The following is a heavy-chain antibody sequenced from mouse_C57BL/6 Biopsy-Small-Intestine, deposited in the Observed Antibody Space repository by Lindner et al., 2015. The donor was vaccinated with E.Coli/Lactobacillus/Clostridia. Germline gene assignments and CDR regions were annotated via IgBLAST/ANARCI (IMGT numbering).Heavy chain of an antibody. D-gene: IGHD2-3*01. CDR2: ISSGSGTI. CDR3: ARPGGYYAWFAY. J-gene: IGHJ3*01. CDR1: GFTFSDYG. Sequence: VQLQESGGGLVKPGGSLKLSCAASGFTFSDYGMHWVRQAPEKGLEWVAYISSGSGTIYYADTVKGRFTISRDNAKNTLFLQMTSLRSEDTAMYYCARPGGYYAWFAYWGQGTLVTVSA. V-gene: IGHV5-17*01.